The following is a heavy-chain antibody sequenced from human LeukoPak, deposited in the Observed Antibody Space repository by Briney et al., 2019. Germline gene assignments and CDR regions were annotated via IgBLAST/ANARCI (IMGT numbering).Heavy chain of an antibody. CDR2: ISYDGSNK. CDR3: AREFRCGGDCQGYFDY. V-gene: IGHV3-30-3*01. D-gene: IGHD2-21*02. J-gene: IGHJ4*02. CDR1: GFTFSSYA. Sequence: GRSLRLSCAASGFTFSSYAMHWVRQAPGKGLEWVAVISYDGSNKYYADSVKGRFTISRDNSKNTLYLQMNSLRAEDTAVYYCAREFRCGGDCQGYFDYWGQGTLVTVSS.